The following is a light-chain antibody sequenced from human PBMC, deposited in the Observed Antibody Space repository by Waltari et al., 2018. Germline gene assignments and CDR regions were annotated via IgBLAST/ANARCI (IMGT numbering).Light chain of an antibody. CDR2: GAS. Sequence: EIMLTQSPGALSVSPGERATLSCRASRSVRSNLVWFQQNPGQAPRLLIYGASTRATDIPARFSGSGSDTEFTLTISSMQSEDFAVYYCQQYHTWPRTFGQGTKLDIK. V-gene: IGKV3-15*01. CDR3: QQYHTWPRT. J-gene: IGKJ2*01. CDR1: RSVRSN.